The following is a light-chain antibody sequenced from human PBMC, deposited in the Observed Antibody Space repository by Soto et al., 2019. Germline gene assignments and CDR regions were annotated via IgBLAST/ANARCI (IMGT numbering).Light chain of an antibody. CDR2: KAS. J-gene: IGKJ2*01. CDR3: HLYNSLYT. V-gene: IGKV1-5*03. Sequence: DIQITQSPSTLSASVGDRGTITCRASQSIRIWMAWYQQKPGKAPKLLIYKASSLISGVRSRFSGSGSGTELTLTISSLQPDDIATYYCHLYNSLYTYGQGTNLEI. CDR1: QSIRIW.